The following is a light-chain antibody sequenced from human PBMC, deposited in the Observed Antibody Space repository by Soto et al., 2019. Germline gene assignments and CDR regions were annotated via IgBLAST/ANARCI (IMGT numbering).Light chain of an antibody. J-gene: IGKJ1*01. CDR2: GAS. CDR3: QQYNNWPQT. V-gene: IGKV3-15*01. Sequence: ERVMTQSPATLSVSPGDIATLSCRASQSVSSNLAWYQQKPGQAPRIIIYGASTRATGIPARFSGSGSGTGCTLTISSLQSEDFAVYYCQQYNNWPQTFGQGTKVDIK. CDR1: QSVSSN.